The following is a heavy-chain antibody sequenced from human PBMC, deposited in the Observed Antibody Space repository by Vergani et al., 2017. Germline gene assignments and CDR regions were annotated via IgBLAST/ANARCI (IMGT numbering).Heavy chain of an antibody. D-gene: IGHD2-15*01. CDR2: ISHSGST. J-gene: IGHJ3*02. V-gene: IGHV4-4*03. Sequence: QVQLQESGPGLVKPPGTLSLTCAVSGDSFRSKKWWTWVRQSPGKTLEWMGEISHSGSTNYTPSLKGRVTLSLDTSKNQFSLRLSSVTAADTAVYYCARDPKSYCSGGSCFSVWGAFDIWGRGTTVTVSS. CDR3: ARDPKSYCSGGSCFSVWGAFDI. CDR1: GDSFRSKKW.